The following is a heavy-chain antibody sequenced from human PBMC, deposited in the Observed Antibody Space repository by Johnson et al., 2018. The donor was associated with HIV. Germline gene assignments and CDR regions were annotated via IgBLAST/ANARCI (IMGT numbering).Heavy chain of an antibody. CDR3: ARDPGDYDYVWGSYRYTENAFDI. Sequence: QVQLVESGGGVVQPGRSLRLSCAASGFTFSRYAMHWVRQAPGKGLEWVAVISYDGSNKYYADSVKGRFTISRDNAKNTLYLHMNSLRAEDTAVYYCARDPGDYDYVWGSYRYTENAFDIWGQGTMVTVSS. V-gene: IGHV3-30-3*01. CDR1: GFTFSRYA. CDR2: ISYDGSNK. D-gene: IGHD3-16*02. J-gene: IGHJ3*02.